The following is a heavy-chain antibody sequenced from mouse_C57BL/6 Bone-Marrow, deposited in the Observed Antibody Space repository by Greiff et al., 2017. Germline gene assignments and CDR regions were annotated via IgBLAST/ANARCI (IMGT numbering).Heavy chain of an antibody. D-gene: IGHD2-4*01. CDR2: IYPGSGST. CDR3: ARRDYDGGDYYAMDY. J-gene: IGHJ4*01. CDR1: GYTFTSYW. V-gene: IGHV1-55*01. Sequence: QVQLKQSGAELVKPGASVKMSCKASGYTFTSYWITWVKQRPGQGLEWIGDIYPGSGSTNYNEKFKSKATLTVDTSSSTAYMQLSSLTSEDSAVYYCARRDYDGGDYYAMDYWGQGTSVTVSS.